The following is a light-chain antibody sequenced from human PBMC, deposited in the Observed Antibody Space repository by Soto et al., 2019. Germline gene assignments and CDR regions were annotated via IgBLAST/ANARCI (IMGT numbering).Light chain of an antibody. Sequence: DIQLTQSPSSLSASVGDRVTITCQASQNIRNYLSWFQQKPGTGPNLLICDASRLATGVPSRFSGSGSGTDFTLTISNLQPEYIAVYFCQHYDQLPFTFGGGIKVDIK. CDR3: QHYDQLPFT. CDR2: DAS. J-gene: IGKJ4*02. CDR1: QNIRNY. V-gene: IGKV1-33*01.